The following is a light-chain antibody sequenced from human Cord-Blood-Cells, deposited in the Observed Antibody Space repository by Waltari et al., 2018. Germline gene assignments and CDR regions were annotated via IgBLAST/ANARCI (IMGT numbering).Light chain of an antibody. CDR2: GAS. V-gene: IGKV3-15*01. CDR3: QQYYSTPHT. J-gene: IGKJ2*01. CDR1: QSVSSN. Sequence: EIVMTQSPATLSVSPGERATLSCRASQSVSSNLAWYQQKPGQAPRLLIYGASTRATGIPARFSGSGSGTEFTLTISSLQSEDFAVYYCQQYYSTPHTFGQGTKLEIK.